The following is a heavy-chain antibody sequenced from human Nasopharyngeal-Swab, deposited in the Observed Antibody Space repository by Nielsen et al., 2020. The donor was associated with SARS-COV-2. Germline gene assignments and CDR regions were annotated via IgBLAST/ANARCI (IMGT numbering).Heavy chain of an antibody. J-gene: IGHJ4*02. V-gene: IGHV5-51*01. CDR2: IYPGDSDT. CDR1: GYSFTSYW. Sequence: GESLKISCKGSGYSFTSYWIGWVRQMPGKGLEWMGIIYPGDSDTRYSPSFQGQVTISADKSISTAYLQLSSLKASDTAMYYCARLSIPTAGDFDYWGQGTLVTVSS. CDR3: ARLSIPTAGDFDY. D-gene: IGHD2-21*01.